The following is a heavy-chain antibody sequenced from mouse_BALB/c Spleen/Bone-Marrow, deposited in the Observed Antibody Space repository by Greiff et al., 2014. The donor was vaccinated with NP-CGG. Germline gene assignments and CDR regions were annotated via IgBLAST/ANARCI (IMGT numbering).Heavy chain of an antibody. V-gene: IGHV1-4*01. Sequence: VQVVESGAELARPGASVKMSCKASGYTFTSYTMHWVKQRPGQGLEWIGYINPSSGYTNYNQKFKDKATLTADKSSSTAYMQLSSLTSEDSAVYYCAREKGITFAYWGQGTLVTVSA. CDR3: AREKGITFAY. CDR2: INPSSGYT. J-gene: IGHJ3*01. CDR1: GYTFTSYT. D-gene: IGHD2-4*01.